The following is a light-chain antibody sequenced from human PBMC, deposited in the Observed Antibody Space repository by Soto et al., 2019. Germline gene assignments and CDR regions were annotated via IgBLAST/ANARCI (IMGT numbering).Light chain of an antibody. CDR1: SSDVGGYDY. CDR2: DVS. V-gene: IGLV2-14*01. CDR3: SSKRGSTGV. Sequence: QPALTQPASVSGSPGQTITISCTGTSSDVGGYDYVSWHQQHPGKAPKLMIYDVSKRPSGVSNRFSGSKSGNTASLTISGLQAEDEADYYCSSKRGSTGVFGTGTKLTVL. J-gene: IGLJ1*01.